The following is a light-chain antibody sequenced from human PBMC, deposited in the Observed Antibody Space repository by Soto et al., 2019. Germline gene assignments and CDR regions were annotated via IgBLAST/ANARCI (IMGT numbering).Light chain of an antibody. CDR1: QSVSSSY. CDR3: QQYGGSPPYT. CDR2: GAS. Sequence: IVLTQSAGTLSLYPGERVTLSCRASQSVSSSYLAWYQQKPAQAPRLLIYGASNRATGIPDRFSGSGSGTDFTLTISRLEPEDFAVYYCQQYGGSPPYTFGQGTKLEIK. V-gene: IGKV3-20*01. J-gene: IGKJ2*01.